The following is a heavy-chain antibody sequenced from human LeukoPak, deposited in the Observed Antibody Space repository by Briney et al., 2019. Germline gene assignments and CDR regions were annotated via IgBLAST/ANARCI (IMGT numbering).Heavy chain of an antibody. CDR2: IYHSGST. Sequence: SQTLSLTCAVSGGSISSGGYSWSWIRQPPGKGLEWIGYIYHSGSTYYNPSLKSRVTISVDRSKNQFSLKLSSVTAADTAVYYCARGRRVPVVYYYYYGMDVWGQGTTVTVSS. CDR3: ARGRRVPVVYYYYYGMDV. J-gene: IGHJ6*02. CDR1: GGSISSGGYS. V-gene: IGHV4-30-2*01. D-gene: IGHD2-2*01.